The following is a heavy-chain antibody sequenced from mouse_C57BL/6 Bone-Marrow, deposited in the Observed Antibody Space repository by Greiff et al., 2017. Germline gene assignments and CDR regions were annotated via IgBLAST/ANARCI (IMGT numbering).Heavy chain of an antibody. D-gene: IGHD1-1*02. V-gene: IGHV5-4*03. J-gene: IGHJ1*03. CDR2: ISDGGSYT. CDR3: ARGWVPYWYCDV. CDR1: GFTFSSYA. Sequence: EVNLVESGGGLVKPGGSLKLSCAASGFTFSSYAMSWVRQTPEQRLEWVATISDGGSYTYYPDNVKGRFTISRDNAKNNLYLQMSHLKSEDTAMYYCARGWVPYWYCDVWGTGTTVTVSS.